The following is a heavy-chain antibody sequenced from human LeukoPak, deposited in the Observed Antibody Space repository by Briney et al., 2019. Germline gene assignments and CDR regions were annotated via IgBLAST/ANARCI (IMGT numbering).Heavy chain of an antibody. CDR3: ARMKSSVTVVYYGFDI. J-gene: IGHJ3*02. D-gene: IGHD4-23*01. CDR1: AYTFTDYY. CDR2: INPNSGGT. Sequence: GASVKVSCKSSAYTFTDYYIHWVRQAPGQGLEWMGWINPNSGGTNYAQKFQGRVTMTRDTSISTAYMELSGLRSDDTAVYYCARMKSSVTVVYYGFDIWGQGTMVTVSS. V-gene: IGHV1-2*02.